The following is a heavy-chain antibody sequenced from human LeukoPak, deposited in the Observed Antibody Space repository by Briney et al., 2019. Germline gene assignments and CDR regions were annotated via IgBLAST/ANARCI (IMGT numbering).Heavy chain of an antibody. CDR1: GYTFIDYY. J-gene: IGHJ4*02. V-gene: IGHV1-2*02. Sequence: ASVKVSCKASGYTFIDYYIHWVRQAPGQGLEWMGWTNPNSGGTNFAQKFQGRVTMTRDTSISTAYMELSRLRSDDTAVYYCARLLENDYWGQGTLVTVSS. CDR3: ARLLENDY. CDR2: TNPNSGGT. D-gene: IGHD2-15*01.